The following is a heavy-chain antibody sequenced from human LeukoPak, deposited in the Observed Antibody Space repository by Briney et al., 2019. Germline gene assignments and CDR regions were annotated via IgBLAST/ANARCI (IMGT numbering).Heavy chain of an antibody. Sequence: GASVKVSCKASGGTFSSYAISWVRQAPGQGLEWMGGIILIFGTANYAQKFQGRVTITADESTSTAYMELRSLRSDDTAVYYCARDNPWELRKAFDIWGQGTMVTVSS. CDR1: GGTFSSYA. CDR3: ARDNPWELRKAFDI. CDR2: IILIFGTA. D-gene: IGHD1-26*01. J-gene: IGHJ3*02. V-gene: IGHV1-69*13.